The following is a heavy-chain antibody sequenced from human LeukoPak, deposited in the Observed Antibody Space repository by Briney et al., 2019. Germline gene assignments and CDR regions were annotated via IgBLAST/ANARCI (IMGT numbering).Heavy chain of an antibody. J-gene: IGHJ4*02. CDR1: GGSFSGYY. D-gene: IGHD2-2*01. CDR3: ARSSQYCSSTSCYPGYFDY. V-gene: IGHV4-34*01. Sequence: PSETLSLTCAVYGGSFSGYYWSWIRQPPGKGLEWIGSIYYSWSTYYNPSLKSRVTISVDTSKNQFSLKLSSVTAADTAVYYCARSSQYCSSTSCYPGYFDYWGQGTLVTVSS. CDR2: IYYSWST.